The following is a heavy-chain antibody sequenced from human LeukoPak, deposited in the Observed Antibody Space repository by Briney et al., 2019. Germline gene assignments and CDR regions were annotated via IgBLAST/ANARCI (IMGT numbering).Heavy chain of an antibody. D-gene: IGHD2-2*03. CDR1: GFTVSSNY. CDR3: AKELDTVFFDY. CDR2: IYGGGNI. J-gene: IGHJ4*02. V-gene: IGHV3-53*05. Sequence: GGSLRLSCAASGFTVSSNYMNWVRQAPGKGLEWVSVIYGGGNIYYADSVKGRFTISRDNSKNTLYLQMNSLTTDDTAFYFCAKELDTVFFDYWGQGALVTVSS.